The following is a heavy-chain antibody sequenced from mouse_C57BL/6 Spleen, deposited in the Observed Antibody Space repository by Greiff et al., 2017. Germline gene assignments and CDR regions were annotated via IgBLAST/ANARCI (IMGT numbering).Heavy chain of an antibody. CDR3: AHVRDYYAMDY. V-gene: IGHV1-81*01. Sequence: QVQLKQSGAELARPGASVKLSCKASGYTFTSSGISWVKQRTGQGLEWIGEIYPRSGNTYYNEKFKGKATLTADKSSSTAYMELRSLTSEDSAVDFCAHVRDYYAMDYGGQGTSVTVSS. D-gene: IGHD3-3*01. J-gene: IGHJ4*01. CDR1: GYTFTSSG. CDR2: IYPRSGNT.